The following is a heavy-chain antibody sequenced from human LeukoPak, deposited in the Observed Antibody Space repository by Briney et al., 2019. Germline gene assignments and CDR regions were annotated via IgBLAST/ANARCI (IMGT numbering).Heavy chain of an antibody. CDR3: ASGERDYYGSGSSYYFDY. CDR1: GFTFSSYA. J-gene: IGHJ4*02. V-gene: IGHV3-30*04. Sequence: GSLRLSCAASGFTFSSYAMHWVRQAPGKGLEWVAVISYDGSNKYYADSVKGRFTISRDNSKNTLYLQMNSLGAEDTAVYYCASGERDYYGSGSSYYFDYWGQGTLVTVSS. CDR2: ISYDGSNK. D-gene: IGHD3-10*01.